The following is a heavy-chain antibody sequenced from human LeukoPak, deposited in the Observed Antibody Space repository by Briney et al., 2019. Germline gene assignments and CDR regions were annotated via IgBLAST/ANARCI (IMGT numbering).Heavy chain of an antibody. CDR3: ARDWAGYSGYEGYFDY. CDR2: IYSGGSR. J-gene: IGHJ4*02. V-gene: IGHV3-53*01. Sequence: GGSLRLSCAASGLTVSSNCMSWVRQAPGKGLEWVSVIYSGGSRKYADSVKGRFTISRDNSKNTLYLQMNSLRAEDTAVYYCARDWAGYSGYEGYFDYWGQGTLVTVSS. CDR1: GLTVSSNC. D-gene: IGHD5-12*01.